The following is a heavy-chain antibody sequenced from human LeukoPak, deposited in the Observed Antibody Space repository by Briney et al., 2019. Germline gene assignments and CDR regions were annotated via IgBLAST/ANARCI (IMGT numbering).Heavy chain of an antibody. Sequence: ASVKVSCKASGGTFSSYAISWVRQAPGQGLEWMGGIIPIFGTANYAQKFQGRVTITADESTSTAYMELSSLRSEDTAVYYCARATRQWLVPPWFDPWGQGTLVTVSS. V-gene: IGHV1-69*01. D-gene: IGHD6-19*01. J-gene: IGHJ5*02. CDR2: IIPIFGTA. CDR1: GGTFSSYA. CDR3: ARATRQWLVPPWFDP.